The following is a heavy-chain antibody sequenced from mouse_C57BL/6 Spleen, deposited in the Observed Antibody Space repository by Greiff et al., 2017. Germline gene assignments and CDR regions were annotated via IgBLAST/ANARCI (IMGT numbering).Heavy chain of an antibody. J-gene: IGHJ1*03. CDR3: AREGTTVARGYFDV. CDR2: ISSGSSTI. V-gene: IGHV5-17*01. CDR1: GFTLSDYG. Sequence: EVHLVESGGGLVKPGGSLKLSCAASGFTLSDYGMHWVRQAPEKGLEWVAYISSGSSTIYYADTVKGRFTISRDNAKNTLFLQMTSLRSEDTAMYYCAREGTTVARGYFDVWGTGTGHRLL. D-gene: IGHD1-1*01.